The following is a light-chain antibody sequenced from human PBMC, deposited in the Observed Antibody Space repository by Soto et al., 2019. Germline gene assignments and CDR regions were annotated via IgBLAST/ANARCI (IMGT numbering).Light chain of an antibody. Sequence: VMTQSPATLSVSPVESVTLSCRASQSVSSNLAWYQQKPGQAPRLLIYAASTRATGIPARFSGSGSGTEFTLAISSLQSEDFGVYYCQQYNNGPPLTFGGGTMVDI. J-gene: IGKJ4*01. V-gene: IGKV3-15*01. CDR2: AAS. CDR1: QSVSSN. CDR3: QQYNNGPPLT.